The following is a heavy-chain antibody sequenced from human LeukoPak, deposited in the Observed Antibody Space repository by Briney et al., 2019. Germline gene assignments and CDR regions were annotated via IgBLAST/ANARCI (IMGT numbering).Heavy chain of an antibody. V-gene: IGHV3-30*02. D-gene: IGHD4-11*01. CDR2: IRYDGSNK. CDR1: GFTFSSYG. Sequence: PGGSLRLSCAASGFTFSSYGMHWVRQAPGKGLEWVAFIRYDGSNKYYADSVKGRFTISRDNSKNTLYLQIISHRREDTAVYYCAKVATTVTNSDYWGQGTLVTVSS. CDR3: AKVATTVTNSDY. J-gene: IGHJ4*02.